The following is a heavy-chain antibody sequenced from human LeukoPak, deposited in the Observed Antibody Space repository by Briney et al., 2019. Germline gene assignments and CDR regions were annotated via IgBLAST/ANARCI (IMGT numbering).Heavy chain of an antibody. J-gene: IGHJ3*02. CDR3: AIGVDRRASGAFGI. Sequence: SQTLSLTCAISGDSVSSNSAAWNWIRQSPSRGLEWLGRTYYRSKWDNDYAVSLKSLITINPDTSKNQFSLQLNSVTPEDTGVYYCAIGVDRRASGAFGIWGQETMVTVSS. V-gene: IGHV6-1*01. D-gene: IGHD1-26*01. CDR2: TYYRSKWDN. CDR1: GDSVSSNSAA.